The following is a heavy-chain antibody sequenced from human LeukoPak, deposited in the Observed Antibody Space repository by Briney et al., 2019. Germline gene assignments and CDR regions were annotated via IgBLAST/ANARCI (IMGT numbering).Heavy chain of an antibody. CDR3: ARTTEGGYSYGYFYYYYMDV. V-gene: IGHV4-59*01. Sequence: SETLSLTCTVSGGSISSYYWSWIRQPPGKGLEWIGYIYYSGSTDYNPSLKSRVSISVHTSKNQFSLKLSSVTAADTAVYYCARTTEGGYSYGYFYYYYMDVWGKGTTVTISS. CDR1: GGSISSYY. D-gene: IGHD5-18*01. CDR2: IYYSGST. J-gene: IGHJ6*03.